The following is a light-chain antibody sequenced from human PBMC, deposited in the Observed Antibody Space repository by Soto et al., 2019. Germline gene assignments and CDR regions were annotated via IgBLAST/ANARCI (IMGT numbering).Light chain of an antibody. V-gene: IGLV1-40*01. CDR3: QAYDSSLRGWV. CDR1: SSNIGAGYN. J-gene: IGLJ3*02. Sequence: QSVLTQPPSVSGAPGQRVTISCTGSSSNIGAGYNVHWYQQLPGTAPRLLIYHNNKRPSGVPDRFSGSNSGTSASLAITGLQADDEADYYCQAYDSSLRGWVFGGGTKLTGL. CDR2: HNN.